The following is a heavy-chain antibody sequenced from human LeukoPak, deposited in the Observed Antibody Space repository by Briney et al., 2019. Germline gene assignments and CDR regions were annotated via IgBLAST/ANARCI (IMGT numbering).Heavy chain of an antibody. Sequence: PGGSLRLSCAASGFTFSSYWMSWVRQAPGKGLEWVAVIWNDGSNKYYADSVKGRFTISRDNSKSTLYLQMNSLRAEDTAVYYCARSTSPLGAAWSNGDYWGQGALVTVSS. CDR3: ARSTSPLGAAWSNGDY. CDR2: IWNDGSNK. J-gene: IGHJ4*02. CDR1: GFTFSSYW. D-gene: IGHD6-13*01. V-gene: IGHV3-33*08.